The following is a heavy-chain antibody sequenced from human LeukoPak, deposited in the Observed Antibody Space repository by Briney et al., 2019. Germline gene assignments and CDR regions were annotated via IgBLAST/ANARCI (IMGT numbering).Heavy chain of an antibody. V-gene: IGHV4-59*08. CDR2: IYYSGST. CDR3: ARNYGDYGSDFDY. J-gene: IGHJ4*02. Sequence: SETLSLTCTVSGGSISSYYWSWIRQPPGKGLEWIGYIYYSGSTYYNPSLKSRVTISVDTSKNQFSLKLSSVTAADTAVYYCARNYGDYGSDFDYWGQGTLVTVSS. CDR1: GGSISSYY. D-gene: IGHD4-17*01.